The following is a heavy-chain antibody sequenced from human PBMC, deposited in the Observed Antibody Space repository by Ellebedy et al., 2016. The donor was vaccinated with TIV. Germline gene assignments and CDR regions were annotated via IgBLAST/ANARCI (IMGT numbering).Heavy chain of an antibody. V-gene: IGHV3-30*02. CDR3: AKDGLGVPAAMIDFQH. CDR1: GFTFSSHG. CDR2: IPFDGKKK. Sequence: PGGSLRLSCAASGFTFSSHGMHWVRQAPGRGLEWVAFIPFDGKKKLYADSVKCRFTISRDNSENSLYLQMNSLRAEDTAVYYCAKDGLGVPAAMIDFQHWGQGTLVTVSS. J-gene: IGHJ1*01. D-gene: IGHD2-2*01.